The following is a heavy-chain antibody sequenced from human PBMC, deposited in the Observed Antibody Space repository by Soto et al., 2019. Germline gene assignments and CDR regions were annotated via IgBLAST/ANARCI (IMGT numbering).Heavy chain of an antibody. CDR1: GGTFKNNG. D-gene: IGHD5-12*01. CDR2: IIPVFGTT. CDR3: ARENGVAVATILYYFDY. Sequence: QVHLVQSGAEVKKAGSSVKVSCKAPGGTFKNNGISWVRQAPGQGLEWMGGIIPVFGTTNYAQNFQGRLTITADDFTSTVYMELSRLRYEDTAVYYCARENGVAVATILYYFDYWGPGTLVTVSS. J-gene: IGHJ4*02. V-gene: IGHV1-69*01.